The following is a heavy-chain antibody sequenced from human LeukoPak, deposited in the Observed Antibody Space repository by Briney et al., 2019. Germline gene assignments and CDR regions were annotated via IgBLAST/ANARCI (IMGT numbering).Heavy chain of an antibody. CDR3: ARDRGYSYGNGWFDP. D-gene: IGHD5-18*01. J-gene: IGHJ5*02. CDR1: GGSISSSSYY. CDR2: IYYSGST. Sequence: PSETLSLTCTVSGGSISSSSYYWGWIRQPPGKGLEWIGSIYYSGSTYYNPSLKSRVTMSVDTSKNQFSLKLSSVTAADTAVYYCARDRGYSYGNGWFDPWGQGTLVTVSS. V-gene: IGHV4-39*07.